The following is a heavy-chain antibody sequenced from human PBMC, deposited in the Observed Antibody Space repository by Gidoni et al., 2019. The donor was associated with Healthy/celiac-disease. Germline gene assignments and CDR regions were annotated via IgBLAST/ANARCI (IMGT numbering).Heavy chain of an antibody. CDR2: IYYSGST. CDR1: GGSISSHY. Sequence: VQLQESVPGLVKPSETLSLTCTVSGGSISSHYWSWIRQPPGKGLESIGYIYYSGSTNYNPTVKSRVTRSVDKSKNQFSLKLSAVTAADTDVYYCARAVATKDFDYWGQGTLVTVSS. V-gene: IGHV4-59*11. CDR3: ARAVATKDFDY. D-gene: IGHD5-12*01. J-gene: IGHJ4*02.